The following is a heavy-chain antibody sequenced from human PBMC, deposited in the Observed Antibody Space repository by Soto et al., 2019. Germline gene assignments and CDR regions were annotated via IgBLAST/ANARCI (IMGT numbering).Heavy chain of an antibody. D-gene: IGHD6-19*01. CDR2: VSDGGYNK. CDR3: ARESVAGFD. V-gene: IGHV3-30-3*01. Sequence: GGSLRLSCEGSGFTFSQYALHWVRQAPGKGLAWVAVVSDGGYNKYYADSVKGRFTVSRDDSKQTLYLQMNDLRPEDTALYFCARESVAGFDWGQGTRVT. CDR1: GFTFSQYA. J-gene: IGHJ4*02.